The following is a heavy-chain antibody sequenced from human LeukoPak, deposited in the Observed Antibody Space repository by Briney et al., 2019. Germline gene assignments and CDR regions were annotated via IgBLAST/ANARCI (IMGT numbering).Heavy chain of an antibody. CDR1: GGSFSGYY. J-gene: IGHJ3*02. D-gene: IGHD5-12*01. CDR2: INHSGGT. Sequence: SETLSHTCAVYGGSFSGYYWSWIRQPPGKGLEWIGEINHSGGTNYDPSLKSRVTMSVDTSKNQFSLKLSSVTAADTAVYYCARVRATGAFDIWGQGTMVTVSS. V-gene: IGHV4-34*01. CDR3: ARVRATGAFDI.